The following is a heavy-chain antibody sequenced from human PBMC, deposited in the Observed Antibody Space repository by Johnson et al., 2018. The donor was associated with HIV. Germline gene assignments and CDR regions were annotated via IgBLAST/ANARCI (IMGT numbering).Heavy chain of an antibody. Sequence: RLSCAASGFTFSSYAMHWVRQAPGKGLEWVAVISYDGYNKYYADSVKGRFTVSRDNSKNTLYLQMNSLRAEDTAVYYCAREGFVVLPAAMRLFAFDIWGQGTMVTVSS. CDR3: AREGFVVLPAAMRLFAFDI. V-gene: IGHV3-30-3*01. J-gene: IGHJ3*02. CDR1: GFTFSSYA. D-gene: IGHD2-2*01. CDR2: ISYDGYNK.